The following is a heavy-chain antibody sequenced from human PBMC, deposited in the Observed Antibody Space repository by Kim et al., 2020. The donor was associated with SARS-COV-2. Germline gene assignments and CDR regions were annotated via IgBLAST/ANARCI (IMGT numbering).Heavy chain of an antibody. CDR2: INPNSGGT. Sequence: ASVKVSCKASGYTFTGYYMHWVRQAPGQGLEWMRWINPNSGGTNYAQKFQGRVTMTRDTSISTAYMELSRLRSDDTAVYYCARGTMVRGGSFDYWGQGTLVTVSS. V-gene: IGHV1-2*02. J-gene: IGHJ4*02. CDR3: ARGTMVRGGSFDY. CDR1: GYTFTGYY. D-gene: IGHD3-10*01.